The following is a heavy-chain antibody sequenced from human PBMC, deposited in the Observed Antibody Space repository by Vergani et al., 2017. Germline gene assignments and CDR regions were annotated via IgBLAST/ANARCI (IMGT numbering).Heavy chain of an antibody. J-gene: IGHJ4*02. CDR3: AKEWGIDPDSTGEARGLIDY. V-gene: IGHV3-30*18. CDR1: GFTFRSYA. CDR2: MSYDGNKS. D-gene: IGHD2-8*01. Sequence: QVQLVESGGGVVQPGTSMRLSCAASGFTFRSYAMHWVRQAPGKGLEWVAVMSYDGNKSSYADSVKGRFTVSRDSSKRTQYLQMNSLRAEDTAVYYCAKEWGIDPDSTGEARGLIDYWGQGTLVIVSS.